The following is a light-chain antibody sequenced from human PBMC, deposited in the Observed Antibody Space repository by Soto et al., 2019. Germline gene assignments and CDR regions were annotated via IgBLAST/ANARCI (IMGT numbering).Light chain of an antibody. CDR2: SAY. CDR3: VLYLGSGIWV. Sequence: QAVVTQGPSFSVSPGGTVTLTCGLSSGSVSASYGPSWYQQTRGQAPRRLIYSAYTRSSGVPDRFSGSILGNKAALTITGAQADDESDYYCVLYLGSGIWVFGGGTKVTVL. CDR1: SGSVSASYG. J-gene: IGLJ3*02. V-gene: IGLV8-61*01.